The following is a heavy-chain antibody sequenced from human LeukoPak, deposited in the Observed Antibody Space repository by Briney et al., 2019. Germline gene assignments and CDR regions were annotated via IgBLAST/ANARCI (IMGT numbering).Heavy chain of an antibody. V-gene: IGHV3-30*04. CDR1: GFTFSSYA. CDR2: ISYDGSNK. D-gene: IGHD2-15*01. CDR3: AREYKEPQEIVVVAAAERAFDI. J-gene: IGHJ3*02. Sequence: GGSLRLSCAASGFTFSSYAMHWARQAPGKGLEWVAVISYDGSNKYYADSVKGRFTISRDNSKNTLYLQMNSLRAEDTAVYYCAREYKEPQEIVVVAAAERAFDIGGEGTMVTVSA.